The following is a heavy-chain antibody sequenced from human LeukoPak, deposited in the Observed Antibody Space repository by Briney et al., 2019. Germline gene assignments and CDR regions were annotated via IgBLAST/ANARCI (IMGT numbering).Heavy chain of an antibody. Sequence: GASVKVSCKASGYTFTSYDIHWVRQPPGQGLDWMGWMNHNSGNTGYAQKFQGRVAMTRNNSIRTAYMELSSLRSEDTAVYYCARGLEGVPTANNYWGQGTLVTVSS. CDR3: ARGLEGVPTANNY. V-gene: IGHV1-8*01. D-gene: IGHD2-2*01. J-gene: IGHJ4*02. CDR1: GYTFTSYD. CDR2: MNHNSGNT.